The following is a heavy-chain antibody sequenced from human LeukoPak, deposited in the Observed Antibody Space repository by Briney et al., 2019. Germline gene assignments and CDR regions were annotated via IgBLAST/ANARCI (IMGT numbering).Heavy chain of an antibody. Sequence: ASVKVSCKASGYTFTSYGISWVRQAPGQGLEWMGWIRDYNGNTNYAQKLKGRVTMTTDTSTSTAYMELRSLRSDDTAVYYCARDGAAYYYGSGWFDPWGQGTLVTVSS. CDR1: GYTFTSYG. J-gene: IGHJ5*02. D-gene: IGHD3-10*01. V-gene: IGHV1-18*01. CDR3: ARDGAAYYYGSGWFDP. CDR2: IRDYNGNT.